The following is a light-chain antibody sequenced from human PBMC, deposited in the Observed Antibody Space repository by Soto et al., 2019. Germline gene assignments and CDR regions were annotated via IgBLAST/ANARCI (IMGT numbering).Light chain of an antibody. CDR3: QQRSNWPPLT. CDR1: QSVSSY. J-gene: IGKJ4*01. CDR2: DAF. V-gene: IGKV3-11*01. Sequence: EIVLTQSPATLSLSPGERATLSCRASQSVSSYLAWYQQKPGQAPRLLIYDAFNRATGIPHRFSGSGSGTDFTPAISSLQPGDLAVYYCQQRSNWPPLTFGGGTKVEIK.